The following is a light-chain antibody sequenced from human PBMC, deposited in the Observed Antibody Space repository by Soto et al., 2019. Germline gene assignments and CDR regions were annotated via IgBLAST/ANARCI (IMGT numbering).Light chain of an antibody. CDR3: QSYDRSLSGSV. CDR1: SSNIGGDYD. J-gene: IGLJ1*01. CDR2: GNN. Sequence: QSVLTQPPSVSGAPGQRVTISCTGSSSNIGGDYDVHWYQQLPGTAPKLLIYGNNNRPSGVPDRFSGSKSGTSASLAITGLQAEDEADYYCQSYDRSLSGSVFGTGTKLTVL. V-gene: IGLV1-40*01.